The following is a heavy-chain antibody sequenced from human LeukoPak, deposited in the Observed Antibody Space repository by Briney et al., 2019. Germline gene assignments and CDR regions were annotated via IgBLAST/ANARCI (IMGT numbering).Heavy chain of an antibody. D-gene: IGHD3-22*01. Sequence: GGSLRLSCAASGFTFNFYWMHWVRQVPGKGLEWVSRISTDGSTRSHADSVKGRFTISRDNAKNTLYLEMKSLRVEDTAVYYCAREGYAITLNPVDYWGQGTLVTVSS. CDR1: GFTFNFYW. CDR2: ISTDGSTR. J-gene: IGHJ4*02. CDR3: AREGYAITLNPVDY. V-gene: IGHV3-74*01.